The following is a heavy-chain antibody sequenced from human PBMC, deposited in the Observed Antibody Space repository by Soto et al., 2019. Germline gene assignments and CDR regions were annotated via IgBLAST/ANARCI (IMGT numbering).Heavy chain of an antibody. V-gene: IGHV3-33*01. J-gene: IGHJ3*02. CDR2: IWYDVSKE. CDR3: ARVSIGELGPSRDAFDI. Sequence: PGGSLRLSCAASGFSFSSYNMHWVRQAPGKGLEWVAVIWYDVSKEYYVESVKGRFTISRDNSKNTLYLQMNSLRAEDTAVYYCARVSIGELGPSRDAFDIWGQGTMVTVSS. D-gene: IGHD3-10*01. CDR1: GFSFSSYN.